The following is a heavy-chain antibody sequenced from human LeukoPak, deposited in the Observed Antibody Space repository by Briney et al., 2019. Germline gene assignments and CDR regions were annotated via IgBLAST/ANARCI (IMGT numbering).Heavy chain of an antibody. CDR2: IKSKANSYAT. CDR3: TSEPITIFGVAMDV. V-gene: IGHV3-73*01. CDR1: GITFSGSS. Sequence: GGSLSLTCAASGITFSGSSMHWVRHASGKGLEWVGRIKSKANSYATAYSASVKGRFTISRDDSKNTAYLQMNSLKTEDTAVYYCTSEPITIFGVAMDVWGKGTTVTVSS. J-gene: IGHJ6*03. D-gene: IGHD3-3*01.